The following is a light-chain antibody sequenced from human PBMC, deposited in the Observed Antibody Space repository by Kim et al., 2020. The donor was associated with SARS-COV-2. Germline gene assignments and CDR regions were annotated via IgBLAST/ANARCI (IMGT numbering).Light chain of an antibody. J-gene: IGLJ3*02. CDR2: SNS. CDR1: SSNIGSYA. CDR3: ATWDDSLNAWV. V-gene: IGLV1-44*01. Sequence: QPVLTQPPSASGTPGQRVTISCSGSSSNIGSYAVSWFQQVPGTAPKLLYSNSQRPSGVSDRFSGSKSGTAASLAISGLQSGDDGDYYCATWDDSLNAWVFGGGTKVTVL.